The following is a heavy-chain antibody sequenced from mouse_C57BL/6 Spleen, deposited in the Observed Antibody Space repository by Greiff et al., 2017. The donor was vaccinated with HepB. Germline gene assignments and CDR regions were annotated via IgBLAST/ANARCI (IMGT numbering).Heavy chain of an antibody. Sequence: VQRVESGPGLVQPSQSLSITCTVSGFSLTSYGVHWVRQSPGKGLEWLGVIWSGGSTDYNAAFISRLSISKDNSKSQVFFKMNSLQADDTAIYYCARTYGNYLYAMDYWGQGTSVTVSS. CDR3: ARTYGNYLYAMDY. CDR1: GFSLTSYG. CDR2: IWSGGST. D-gene: IGHD2-1*01. J-gene: IGHJ4*01. V-gene: IGHV2-2*01.